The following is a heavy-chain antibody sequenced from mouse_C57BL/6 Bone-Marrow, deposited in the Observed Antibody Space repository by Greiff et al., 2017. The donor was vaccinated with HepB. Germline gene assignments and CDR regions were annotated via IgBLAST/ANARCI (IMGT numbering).Heavy chain of an antibody. J-gene: IGHJ2*01. D-gene: IGHD2-4*01. CDR2: IWSGGST. Sequence: VQLQQSGPGLVQPSQSLSITCTVSGFSFTSYGVHWVRQSPGKGLEWLGVIWSGGSTDYNAAFLSRLSISKDNSKSQVFFKMNSLQADDTAIYYCARIYDYDASYYFDYWGQGTTLTVSS. CDR1: GFSFTSYG. V-gene: IGHV2-2*01. CDR3: ARIYDYDASYYFDY.